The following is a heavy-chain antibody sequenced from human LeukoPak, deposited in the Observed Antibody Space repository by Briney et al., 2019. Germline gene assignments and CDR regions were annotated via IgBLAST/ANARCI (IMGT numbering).Heavy chain of an antibody. CDR3: ATVAYSGSSRWFDP. V-gene: IGHV1-24*01. Sequence: EASVKVSCKVSGYTLTELSMHWVRQAPGKGLEWMGGFDPGDGETIYAQKFQGRVTMTEDTSTDTAYMELSSLRSEDTAVYYCATVAYSGSSRWFDPWGQGTLVTVSS. CDR2: FDPGDGET. CDR1: GYTLTELS. J-gene: IGHJ5*02. D-gene: IGHD1-26*01.